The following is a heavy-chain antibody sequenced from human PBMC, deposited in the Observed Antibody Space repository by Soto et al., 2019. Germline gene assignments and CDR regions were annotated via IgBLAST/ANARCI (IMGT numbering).Heavy chain of an antibody. J-gene: IGHJ6*02. V-gene: IGHV1-2*02. CDR1: GCTFSSYA. Sequence: ASVKVSCKASGCTFSSYAISWVRQAPGQGLEWMGRINPSSGSTNYAQKFQGRVTMTRDTSMSTAYMELSRLRSEDTAVYYCARGSGRFNYYGMDVWGQGTTVTVSS. CDR3: ARGSGRFNYYGMDV. D-gene: IGHD2-15*01. CDR2: INPSSGST.